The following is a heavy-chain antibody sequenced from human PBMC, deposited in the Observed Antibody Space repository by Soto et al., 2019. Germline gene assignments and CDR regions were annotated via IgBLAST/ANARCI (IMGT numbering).Heavy chain of an antibody. CDR1: GGSISSSNYY. D-gene: IGHD3-22*01. CDR3: ARPIEGGSSGYYH. V-gene: IGHV4-39*01. Sequence: QLQLQESGPGLVKPSETLSLTCTVSGGSISSSNYYWAWIRQPPGKGLEWIGSFYYSGSTYYKPSLKSRVSISVDTSKNQFSLKLSSVTAADTAVYYCARPIEGGSSGYYHCGQGTLVTVSS. J-gene: IGHJ5*02. CDR2: FYYSGST.